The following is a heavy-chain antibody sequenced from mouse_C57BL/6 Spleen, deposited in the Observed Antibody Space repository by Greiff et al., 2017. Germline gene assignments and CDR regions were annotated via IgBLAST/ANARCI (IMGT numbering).Heavy chain of an antibody. D-gene: IGHD1-1*01. CDR2: INPNNGGT. CDR1: GYTFTDYN. J-gene: IGHJ1*03. Sequence: VHVKQSGPELVKPGASVKIPCKASGYTFTDYNMDWVKQSHGKSLEWIGDINPNNGGTIYNQKFKGKATLTVDKSSSTAYMELRSLTSEDTAVYYCARDGRVLYWYFDVWGTGTTVTVSS. CDR3: ARDGRVLYWYFDV. V-gene: IGHV1-18*01.